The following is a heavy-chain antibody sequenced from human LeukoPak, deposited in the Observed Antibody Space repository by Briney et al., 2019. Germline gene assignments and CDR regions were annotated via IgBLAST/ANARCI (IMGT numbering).Heavy chain of an antibody. CDR1: GGTFSSYA. Sequence: APVKVSCKASGGTFSSYAISWVRQAPGQGLEWMGGIIPIFGTANYAQKFQGRVTITADESTSTAYMELSSLRSEDTAVYYCARSPGYSITNWFDPWGQGTLVTVSS. V-gene: IGHV1-69*13. CDR3: ARSPGYSITNWFDP. J-gene: IGHJ5*02. D-gene: IGHD6-13*01. CDR2: IIPIFGTA.